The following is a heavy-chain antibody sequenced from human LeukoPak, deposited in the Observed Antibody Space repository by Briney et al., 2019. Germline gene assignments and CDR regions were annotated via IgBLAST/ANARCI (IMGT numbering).Heavy chain of an antibody. D-gene: IGHD2-2*01. Sequence: PSQTLSLTCTVSGGSISSGSYYWSWIRQPAGKGLEWIGRIYTSGSTNYNPSLKSRVTISVDTSKNQFSLKLSSVTAADTAVYYCARGLGYCSSTSCPLDYWGQGTLVTVSS. CDR2: IYTSGST. CDR1: GGSISSGSYY. CDR3: ARGLGYCSSTSCPLDY. J-gene: IGHJ4*02. V-gene: IGHV4-61*02.